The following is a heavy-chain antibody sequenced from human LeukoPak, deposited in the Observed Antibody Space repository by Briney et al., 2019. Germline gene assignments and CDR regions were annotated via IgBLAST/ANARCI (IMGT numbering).Heavy chain of an antibody. V-gene: IGHV4-34*01. CDR1: GGSFSGYY. CDR2: INHSGST. Sequence: PSEALSLTCAVYGGSFSGYYWSWIRQPPGKGLEWIGEINHSGSTNYNPSLKSRVTISVDTSKNQFSLKLSSVTAADTAVYYCARSVRSQQDAFDIWGQGTMVTVSS. J-gene: IGHJ3*02. CDR3: ARSVRSQQDAFDI.